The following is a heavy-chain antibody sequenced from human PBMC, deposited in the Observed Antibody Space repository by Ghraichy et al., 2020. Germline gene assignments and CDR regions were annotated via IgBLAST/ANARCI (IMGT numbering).Heavy chain of an antibody. CDR3: ARFRPFDY. CDR1: GFTFSNYW. CDR2: IKEDGSEK. V-gene: IGHV3-7*01. J-gene: IGHJ4*02. Sequence: LTCAASGFTFSNYWMSWVRQAPGKGLEWVANIKEDGSEKYYGDSVKGRFTIFRDNAKNSLYLQMNSLRVEDTAVYYCARFRPFDYWGQGTLVPVSS.